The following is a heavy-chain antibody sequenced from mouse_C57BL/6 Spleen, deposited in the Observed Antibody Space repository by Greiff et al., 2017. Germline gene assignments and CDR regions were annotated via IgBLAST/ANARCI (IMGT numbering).Heavy chain of an antibody. CDR3: ARRYYGSSTGAMDY. CDR1: GFTFSDYG. V-gene: IGHV5-17*01. J-gene: IGHJ4*01. D-gene: IGHD1-1*01. CDR2: ISSGSSTI. Sequence: EVHLVESGGGLVKPGGSLKLSCAASGFTFSDYGMHWVRQAPEKGLEWVAYISSGSSTIYYADTVKGRFTIARDNAKKTLFLQMTSLRSEDTAMYYCARRYYGSSTGAMDYWGQGTSVTVSS.